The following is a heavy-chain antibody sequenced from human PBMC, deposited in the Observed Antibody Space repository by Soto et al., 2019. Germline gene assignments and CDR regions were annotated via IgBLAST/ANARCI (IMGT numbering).Heavy chain of an antibody. J-gene: IGHJ3*02. V-gene: IGHV1-69*06. CDR2: IIPIFGTA. CDR3: ATEAPTTVVTYAFAI. Sequence: QVQLVQSGAEVKKPGSSVKVSCKASGGTFSSYAISWVRQAPGQGLEWMGGIIPIFGTANYAQKFQGRVTITADKSTSTGYRDLSNLRSEDTAVYYCATEAPTTVVTYAFAIWGQGTMVTVSS. D-gene: IGHD4-17*01. CDR1: GGTFSSYA.